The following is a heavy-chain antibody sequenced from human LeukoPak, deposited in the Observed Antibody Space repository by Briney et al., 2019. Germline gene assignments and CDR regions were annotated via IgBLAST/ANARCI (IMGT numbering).Heavy chain of an antibody. J-gene: IGHJ4*02. CDR2: IKQDGSEK. Sequence: WLANIKQDGSEKYYVHSVEGRFTISRDNAKDSLSLQMNSLRDEDTAVYYCVRSLGSAPADSWGQGTLVTVSS. CDR3: VRSLGSAPADS. D-gene: IGHD3-16*01. V-gene: IGHV3-7*01.